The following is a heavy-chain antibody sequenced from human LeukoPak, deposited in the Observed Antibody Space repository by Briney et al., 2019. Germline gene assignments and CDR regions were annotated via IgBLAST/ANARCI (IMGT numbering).Heavy chain of an antibody. J-gene: IGHJ3*02. Sequence: GGSLRLSCAASGFTFDDYAMHWVRQAPGKGLEWVSGISWNSGSIGYADSVKGRFTISRDNSKNTLYLQMNSLRAEDTAVYYCARDSIGTGDAFDIWGQGTMVTVSS. CDR1: GFTFDDYA. CDR3: ARDSIGTGDAFDI. CDR2: ISWNSGSI. D-gene: IGHD1-26*01. V-gene: IGHV3-9*01.